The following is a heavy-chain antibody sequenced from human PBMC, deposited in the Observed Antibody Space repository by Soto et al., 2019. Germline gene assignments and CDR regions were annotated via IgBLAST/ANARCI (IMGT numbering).Heavy chain of an antibody. CDR1: GGSISSGGYS. V-gene: IGHV4-30-2*01. CDR3: ARHRTHSSSWVDY. J-gene: IGHJ4*02. Sequence: SETLSLTCAVSGGSISSGGYSWSWIRQPPGKGLEWIGYMYHSGSTYYNPSLKSRVTISVDRSKNQFSLKLSSVTAADTAVYYCARHRTHSSSWVDYWGQGTLVTVSS. D-gene: IGHD6-13*01. CDR2: MYHSGST.